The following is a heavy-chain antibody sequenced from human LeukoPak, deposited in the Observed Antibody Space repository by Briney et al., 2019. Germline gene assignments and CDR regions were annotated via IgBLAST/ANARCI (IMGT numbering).Heavy chain of an antibody. J-gene: IGHJ5*02. CDR2: IHTSGNT. Sequence: PSETLSLTCSVSGGSISSYYWSWIRQPAGKGLEWIGRIHTSGNTNYNPSLKSRVTISVDKSKIQFSLKLSSVTAADTAVYYCARGLVGTTGEQNWFDPWGQGTLVTVSP. CDR1: GGSISSYY. CDR3: ARGLVGTTGEQNWFDP. V-gene: IGHV4-4*07. D-gene: IGHD1-26*01.